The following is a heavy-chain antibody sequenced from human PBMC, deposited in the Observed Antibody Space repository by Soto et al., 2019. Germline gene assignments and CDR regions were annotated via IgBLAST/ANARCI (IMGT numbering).Heavy chain of an antibody. CDR2: INAGNGNT. V-gene: IGHV1-3*01. CDR1: GYTFTSYA. D-gene: IGHD3-3*01. J-gene: IGHJ4*02. Sequence: QVQLVQSGAEVKKPGASVKISCKASGYTFTSYAMHWVRQAPGQRLEGMGWINAGNGNTKYSQKFQGRVTITRDKSASTAYMELSSLRSEDTAVYYCARYRTHYDFWSGYEAWGQGTLVTVSS. CDR3: ARYRTHYDFWSGYEA.